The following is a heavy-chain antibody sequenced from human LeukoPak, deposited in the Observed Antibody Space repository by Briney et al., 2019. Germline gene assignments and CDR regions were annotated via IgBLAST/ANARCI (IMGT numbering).Heavy chain of an antibody. J-gene: IGHJ4*02. CDR1: GFIFSIYW. V-gene: IGHV3-7*03. CDR3: ATGLWTFGY. D-gene: IGHD2-21*01. CDR2: IRRDGSEK. Sequence: GGSLRLSCAASGFIFSIYWMSWVRQAPGKGLEWVANIRRDGSEKYYVDSVKGRSTTSRDNAKNSLYLQMNSLRAEDTAVYYCATGLWTFGYWGQGTLVTVSS.